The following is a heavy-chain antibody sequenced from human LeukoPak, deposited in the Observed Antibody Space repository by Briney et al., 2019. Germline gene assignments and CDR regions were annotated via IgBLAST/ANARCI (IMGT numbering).Heavy chain of an antibody. Sequence: SVKVSCKASGGTFSSYAISWVRQAPGQGLEWMGGIIPIFGTANYAQKFQGRVTITADESTSTVYMELSSLRSEDTAVYYCARAITGDDDAFDIWGQGTMVTVSS. CDR3: ARAITGDDDAFDI. CDR2: IIPIFGTA. V-gene: IGHV1-69*13. D-gene: IGHD7-27*01. CDR1: GGTFSSYA. J-gene: IGHJ3*02.